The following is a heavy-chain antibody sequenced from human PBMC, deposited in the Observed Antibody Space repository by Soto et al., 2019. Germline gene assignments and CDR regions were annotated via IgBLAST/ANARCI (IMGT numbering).Heavy chain of an antibody. CDR1: GFTFSSYA. CDR2: ITGSAGST. V-gene: IGHV3-23*01. Sequence: EVQLLESGGGLVQPGGSLRLSCAASGFTFSSYAMSWVRQAPGKGLEWVSSITGSAGSTYYADSVKGRFTISRDNSKNTLYLQMNSLRAEDTALYYCAKDRNRWLRFDLGYWGQGTLVTVSS. D-gene: IGHD5-12*01. CDR3: AKDRNRWLRFDLGY. J-gene: IGHJ4*02.